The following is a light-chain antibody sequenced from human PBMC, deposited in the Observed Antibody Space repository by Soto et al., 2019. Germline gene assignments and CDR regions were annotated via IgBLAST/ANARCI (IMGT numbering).Light chain of an antibody. CDR1: QDIRSS. Sequence: DLQMTQSPSSLSASVGDRVTITCQASQDIRSSLNWFQQKPGKAPKLLIYDASNLETEVPSRFSGSGSGTDFTFTISSLQPEDIATYYCQQYHDIPFTFGPGTKVDIK. V-gene: IGKV1-33*01. CDR3: QQYHDIPFT. CDR2: DAS. J-gene: IGKJ3*01.